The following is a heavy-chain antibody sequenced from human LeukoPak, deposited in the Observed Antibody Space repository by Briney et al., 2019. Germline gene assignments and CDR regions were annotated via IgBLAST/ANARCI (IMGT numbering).Heavy chain of an antibody. J-gene: IGHJ4*02. CDR1: GFTFDDYA. D-gene: IGHD6-19*01. V-gene: IGHV3-7*01. Sequence: PGRSLRLSCAVSGFTFDDYAMHWVRQVPGKGLEWVASIKPNGSEKYYLDSVKGRFTISRDNARDSLYLQMNSLRDDDTSVYFCARDASALYWGRGTLVTVSS. CDR2: IKPNGSEK. CDR3: ARDASALY.